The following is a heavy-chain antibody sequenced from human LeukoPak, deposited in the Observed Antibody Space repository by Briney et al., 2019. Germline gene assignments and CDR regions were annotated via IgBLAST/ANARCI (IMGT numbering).Heavy chain of an antibody. CDR3: ARGRKMVRGAYNWFDP. V-gene: IGHV1-8*01. CDR1: GYTFTSYD. Sequence: ASVKVSCKASGYTFTSYDIDWERQATGQGLEWMGWMNPNSGNTGYAQKFQGRVTMARNTSISTAYMELSSLRSEDTAVYYCARGRKMVRGAYNWFDPWGQGTLVTVSS. CDR2: MNPNSGNT. D-gene: IGHD3-10*01. J-gene: IGHJ5*02.